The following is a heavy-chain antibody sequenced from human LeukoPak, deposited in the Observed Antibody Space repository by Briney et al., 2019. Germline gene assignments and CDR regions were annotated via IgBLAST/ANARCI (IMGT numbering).Heavy chain of an antibody. CDR1: GFTFSSYG. V-gene: IGHV3-30*18. D-gene: IGHD2-2*01. CDR2: ISYDGSNK. J-gene: IGHJ5*02. CDR3: AKATWQYPVS. Sequence: GGSLRLSCAASGFTFSSYGMHWVRQAPGKGLEWVAVISYDGSNKYYADSVKGRFTISRDNSKNTLYLQMNGLRAEDTAVYYCAKATWQYPVSWGQGTLVTVSS.